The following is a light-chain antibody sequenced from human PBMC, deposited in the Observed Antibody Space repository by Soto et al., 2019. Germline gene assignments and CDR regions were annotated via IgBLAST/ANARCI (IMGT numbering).Light chain of an antibody. V-gene: IGLV2-14*01. J-gene: IGLJ1*01. CDR3: SSYTSGSTLYV. Sequence: QSVLTQPASVSGSPGQSITISCTGTSSDVGGYNYVSWYQQHPGKAPKLVIYEVTNRPSGVSNRFSGSKSGNTASLTISGLQADDEANYYCSSYTSGSTLYVFGSGTKVTV. CDR1: SSDVGGYNY. CDR2: EVT.